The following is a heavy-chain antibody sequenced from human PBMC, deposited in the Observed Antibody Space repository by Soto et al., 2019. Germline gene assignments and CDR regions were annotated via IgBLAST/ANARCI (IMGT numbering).Heavy chain of an antibody. CDR3: WRGAGTTGYY. J-gene: IGHJ4*02. Sequence: GGSLRLSCAASGFAFSSYSMNWVRQAPGKGLEWVSYISGSSSTIYYADSVKGRFTISRDNAKNSLYLQMNSLRDEDTAVYYCWRGAGTTGYYWGQGTLVTVSS. CDR1: GFAFSSYS. D-gene: IGHD1-1*01. V-gene: IGHV3-48*02. CDR2: ISGSSSTI.